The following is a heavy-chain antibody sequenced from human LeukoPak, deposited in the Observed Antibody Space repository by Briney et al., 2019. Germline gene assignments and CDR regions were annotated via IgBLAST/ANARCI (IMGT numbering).Heavy chain of an antibody. V-gene: IGHV3-74*01. D-gene: IGHD6-13*01. CDR1: GFTFSNLW. CDR2: ISQDSIVI. Sequence: PGGSLRLSCAASGFTFSNLWMHWVRQAPGKGLEWVSGISQDSIVINYADSAKGRFTISRDNAQNTLYLQMNSLRAEDTAVYYCAKVENSSSWYGLLRYWGQGTLVTVSS. J-gene: IGHJ4*02. CDR3: AKVENSSSWYGLLRY.